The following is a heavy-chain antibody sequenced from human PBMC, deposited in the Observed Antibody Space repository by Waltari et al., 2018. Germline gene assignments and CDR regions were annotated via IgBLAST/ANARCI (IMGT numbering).Heavy chain of an antibody. D-gene: IGHD3-22*01. J-gene: IGHJ4*02. CDR1: GFTFRRYA. CDR3: ARGDYDYSGYIDY. CDR2: LWYDGSSQ. V-gene: IGHV3-33*01. Sequence: QVQLVESGGGVVQPGTSLRLSCAASGFTFRRYAMYWVRQAPGKGLEWVAVLWYDGSSQYYADSVKGRITISRDKSKDTLYLQMNSLRAEDTAVYYCARGDYDYSGYIDYWGQGTLVTVSS.